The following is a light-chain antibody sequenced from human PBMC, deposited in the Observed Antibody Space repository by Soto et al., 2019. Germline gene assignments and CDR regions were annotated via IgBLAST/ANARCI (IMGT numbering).Light chain of an antibody. J-gene: IGKJ5*01. CDR3: QQYGSSPIT. CDR2: DAS. CDR1: ESVSTY. Sequence: EIVLSHSPATLSLSPGERATLSCRATESVSTYLAGYQQKPGRAPRLLIYDASKRATGIPARFSGSGSETTFTLTITRPEPEDFAVYYCQQYGSSPITFGQGTRLEIK. V-gene: IGKV3-11*01.